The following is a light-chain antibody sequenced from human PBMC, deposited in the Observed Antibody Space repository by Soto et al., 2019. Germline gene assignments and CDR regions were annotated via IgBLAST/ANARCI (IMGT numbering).Light chain of an antibody. CDR2: SNN. CDR3: AVWDDSLNGPV. J-gene: IGLJ2*01. CDR1: SSNIGSNT. Sequence: QSVLTQPPSASGTPGQRVTISCSGSSSNIGSNTVNWYQQLPGTAPKLLIYSNNQWPSGVPDRFSGSKSGTSASLAISGLQSEYEADYYCAVWDDSLNGPVFGGGTKLTVL. V-gene: IGLV1-44*01.